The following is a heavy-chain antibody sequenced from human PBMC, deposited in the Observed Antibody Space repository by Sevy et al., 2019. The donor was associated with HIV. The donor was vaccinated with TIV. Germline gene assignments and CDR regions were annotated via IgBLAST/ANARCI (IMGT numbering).Heavy chain of an antibody. Sequence: GGSLRLSCAASGFTFSSYAMSWVRQAPGKGLEWVSAISGSGGSTYYADSVKGRFTISRDNSKNTLYLQMNSLRAEDTAVYYCAKDVLVPAAIVPYWFDPWGQGTLVTVSS. V-gene: IGHV3-23*01. D-gene: IGHD2-2*01. CDR2: ISGSGGST. CDR1: GFTFSSYA. CDR3: AKDVLVPAAIVPYWFDP. J-gene: IGHJ5*02.